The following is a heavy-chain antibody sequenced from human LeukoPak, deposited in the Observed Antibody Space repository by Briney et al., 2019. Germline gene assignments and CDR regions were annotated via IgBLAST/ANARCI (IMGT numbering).Heavy chain of an antibody. CDR1: GFTFSSYG. J-gene: IGHJ5*02. CDR2: IWYDGRNK. CDR3: ARGSVSDP. V-gene: IGHV3-33*01. Sequence: GGSLRLSCAASGFTFSSYGMHWVRQAPGKGLEWVAVIWYDGRNKFYADSLKGRFTISRDNSKNTLYLQMNSLRAEDTAVYYCARGSVSDPWGQGTLVTVSP.